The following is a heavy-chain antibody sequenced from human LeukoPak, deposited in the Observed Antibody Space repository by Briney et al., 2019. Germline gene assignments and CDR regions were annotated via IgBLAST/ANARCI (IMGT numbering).Heavy chain of an antibody. V-gene: IGHV4-4*07. Sequence: SETLSLTCTVSGGSISSYYWSWIRQPAGKGLEWIGRIYTSGSTNYNPSLKSRATMSVDTSKNQFSLKLSSVTAADTAVYYCARLDVTVTFFDYWGQGTLATVSS. CDR1: GGSISSYY. CDR2: IYTSGST. CDR3: ARLDVTVTFFDY. D-gene: IGHD4-17*01. J-gene: IGHJ4*02.